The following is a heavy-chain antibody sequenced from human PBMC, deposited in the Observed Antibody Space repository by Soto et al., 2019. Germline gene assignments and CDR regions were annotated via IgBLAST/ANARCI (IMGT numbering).Heavy chain of an antibody. CDR3: ARAAPHGYDY. CDR2: IGSASSVT. V-gene: IGHV3-48*02. D-gene: IGHD5-12*01. CDR1: GFAFMNYG. Sequence: GGSLRLSCAASGFAFMNYGMNWLRQAPGERLEWLAYIGSASSVTHYRDSVQDRFTISRDDATNSLYLQMNSLRDEDTAVYYCARAAPHGYDYWGQGTLVTVSS. J-gene: IGHJ4*02.